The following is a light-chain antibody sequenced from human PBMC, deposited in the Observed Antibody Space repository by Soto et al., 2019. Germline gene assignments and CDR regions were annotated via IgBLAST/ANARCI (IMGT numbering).Light chain of an antibody. CDR3: SSYAGSNIFYV. J-gene: IGLJ1*01. Sequence: QSALTQTPSVSGSPGQSVTISCTGSSGDVGGYNYVSWYQQHPGKAPKLMIYEVSKRPSGVPDRFSGSKSGNTASLTVSGLQAEDEADYYCSSYAGSNIFYVFGTGTKLTVL. CDR2: EVS. CDR1: SGDVGGYNY. V-gene: IGLV2-8*01.